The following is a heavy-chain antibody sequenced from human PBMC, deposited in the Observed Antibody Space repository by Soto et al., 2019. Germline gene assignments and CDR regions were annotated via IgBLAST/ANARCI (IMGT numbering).Heavy chain of an antibody. CDR1: GFSLSTSGVG. CDR2: IYWDDDK. Sequence: QITLKESGPTLVKPTQTLTLTCTFSGFSLSTSGVGVGWIRQPPGKALEWLALIYWDDDKRYSPSLKSRLTITTDTSKNQVVLTMTNMDPVDTATYYCAHIADILTGQPGDALDIWGQGTMVTVSS. D-gene: IGHD3-9*01. J-gene: IGHJ3*02. CDR3: AHIADILTGQPGDALDI. V-gene: IGHV2-5*02.